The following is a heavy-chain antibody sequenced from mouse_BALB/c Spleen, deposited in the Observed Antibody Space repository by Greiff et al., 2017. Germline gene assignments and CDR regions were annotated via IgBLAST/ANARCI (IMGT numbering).Heavy chain of an antibody. V-gene: IGHV5-6-5*01. CDR1: GFTFSSYA. Sequence: DVKLVESGGGLVKPGGSLKLSCAASGFTFSSYAMSWVRQTPVKRLEWVASISSGGSTYYPDSVKGRFTISRDNARNILYLQMSSLRSEDTAMYYCARGGPYYGSSLYAMDYWGQGTSVTVSS. CDR3: ARGGPYYGSSLYAMDY. D-gene: IGHD1-1*01. J-gene: IGHJ4*01. CDR2: ISSGGST.